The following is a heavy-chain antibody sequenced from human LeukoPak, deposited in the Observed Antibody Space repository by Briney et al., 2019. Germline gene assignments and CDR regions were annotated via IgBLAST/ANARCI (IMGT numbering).Heavy chain of an antibody. CDR3: AIYDNRGDFDY. D-gene: IGHD3-22*01. CDR2: IRNDDSDR. J-gene: IGHJ4*02. V-gene: IGHV3-30*02. Sequence: GGPLRLSCAASGLIFSDYGMHWLRQAPGKGLEWVAFIRNDDSDRDYGDSVKGRFIISRDNSKNTLFLQMNSLRPEDTGVYYCAIYDNRGDFDYWGQGTQVTVSA. CDR1: GLIFSDYG.